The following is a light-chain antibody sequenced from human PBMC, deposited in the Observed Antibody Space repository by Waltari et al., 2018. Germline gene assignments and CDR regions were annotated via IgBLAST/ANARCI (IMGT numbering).Light chain of an antibody. CDR3: QQYNSWSYT. CDR1: QSVNSQ. J-gene: IGKJ2*01. Sequence: EVVMTQSPATLSVSPGETVTLSCRASQSVNSQLGWYQHKPGQAPRLLIYSASIRATGIPVRFSGSGSGTEFTLTISSLQSEDFAVYYCQQYNSWSYTFGQGTKLEIK. V-gene: IGKV3-15*01. CDR2: SAS.